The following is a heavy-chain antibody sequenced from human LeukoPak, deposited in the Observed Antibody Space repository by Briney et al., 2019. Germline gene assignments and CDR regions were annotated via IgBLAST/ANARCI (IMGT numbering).Heavy chain of an antibody. V-gene: IGHV4-39*07. D-gene: IGHD1-1*01. Sequence: PSETLSLTCTVSGGSISSSSYYWGWIRQPPGKGLEWIGSIYYSGSTNYNPSLKSRVTISVDTSKNQFSLKLSSVTAANTAVYYCARGRWNGAKTGFPANSKPFDYWGQGTLVTVSS. CDR3: ARGRWNGAKTGFPANSKPFDY. J-gene: IGHJ4*02. CDR1: GGSISSSSYY. CDR2: IYYSGST.